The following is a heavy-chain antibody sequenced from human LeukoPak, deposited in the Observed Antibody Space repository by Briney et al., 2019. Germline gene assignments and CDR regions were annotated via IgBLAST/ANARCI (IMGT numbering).Heavy chain of an antibody. J-gene: IGHJ4*02. CDR2: IRYDGSNK. CDR3: ASGRRLVIIDPY. D-gene: IGHD3-9*01. V-gene: IGHV3-30*02. CDR1: GFTFSSYG. Sequence: GGSLRLSCAASGFTFSSYGMHWVRQAPGKGLEWVAFIRYDGSNKYYADSVKGRFTISRDNSKNTLYLQMNSLRAEDTAVYYCASGRRLVIIDPYWGQGTLVTVSS.